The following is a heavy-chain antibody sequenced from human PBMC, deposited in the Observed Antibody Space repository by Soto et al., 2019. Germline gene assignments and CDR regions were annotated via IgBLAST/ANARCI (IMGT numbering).Heavy chain of an antibody. CDR2: IWYDGSNK. V-gene: IGHV3-33*01. J-gene: IGHJ6*02. D-gene: IGHD5-12*01. CDR1: GFTFSSYG. CDR3: ARDVDIVATGYGMDV. Sequence: QVQLVESGGGVVQPGRSLRLSCAASGFTFSSYGMHWVRLAPGKGLEWVAVIWYDGSNKYYADSVKGRFTISRDNSKNTLYLQMNSLRAEDTAVYYCARDVDIVATGYGMDVWGQGTTVTVSS.